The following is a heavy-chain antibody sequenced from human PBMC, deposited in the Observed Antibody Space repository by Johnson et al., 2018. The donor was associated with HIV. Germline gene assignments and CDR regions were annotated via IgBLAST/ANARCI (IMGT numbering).Heavy chain of an antibody. CDR2: ISGSGGST. D-gene: IGHD3/OR15-3a*01. V-gene: IGHV3-23*04. J-gene: IGHJ3*02. CDR3: AKDLGESENEEWATDYYDFSTGYPGQDPRAVVGAFDI. CDR1: GFTFSSYA. Sequence: VQLVESGGGLVQPGGSLRLSCAASGFTFSSYAMSWVRQAPGKGLEWVSAISGSGGSTYYADSVKGRFTISRDNSKNTLYLQMNSLRAEDTAVYYCAKDLGESENEEWATDYYDFSTGYPGQDPRAVVGAFDIWGQGTMVTVSS.